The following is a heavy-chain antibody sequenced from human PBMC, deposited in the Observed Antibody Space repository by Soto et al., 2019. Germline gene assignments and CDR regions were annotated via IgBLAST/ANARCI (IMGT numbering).Heavy chain of an antibody. V-gene: IGHV3-23*01. CDR2: ISGSGSST. CDR3: GSRSSGGYFDY. D-gene: IGHD6-19*01. CDR1: GFTFSSYA. Sequence: EVQLLESGGGVVQPGGSLRLSCAASGFTFSSYAMNWVRQAPGKGLEWVSVISGSGSSTYYADSVKGPFTISRDNSKNTLYLQMNSLRAVDTAVYYYGSRSSGGYFDYWGQGTLVTVSS. J-gene: IGHJ4*02.